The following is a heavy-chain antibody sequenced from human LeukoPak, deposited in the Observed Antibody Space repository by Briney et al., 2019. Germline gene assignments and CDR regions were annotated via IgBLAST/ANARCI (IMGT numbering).Heavy chain of an antibody. Sequence: PGRSLRLSCAASGFTFDDYAMHWVRQAPGKGLEWVSGISWNSGSIGYADSVKGRFTISRDNAKNSLYLQMNSLRAEDTALYYCAKGSDYDSSGFNWFDPWGQGTLVTVSS. V-gene: IGHV3-9*01. J-gene: IGHJ5*02. CDR3: AKGSDYDSSGFNWFDP. D-gene: IGHD3-22*01. CDR1: GFTFDDYA. CDR2: ISWNSGSI.